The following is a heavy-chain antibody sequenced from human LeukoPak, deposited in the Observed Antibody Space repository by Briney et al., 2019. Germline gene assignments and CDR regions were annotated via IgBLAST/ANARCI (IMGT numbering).Heavy chain of an antibody. D-gene: IGHD5-24*01. CDR2: IYPGDSDT. CDR3: ARPKVGGYNYGFDY. Sequence: GESLKISCKGSGYSFNTYWIGWVRQMPGKGLEWMGIIYPGDSDTRYSPSFQGQVTISADNSITTAYLHWSSLKASDTAMYYCARPKVGGYNYGFDYWGQGTLVIVSS. CDR1: GYSFNTYW. V-gene: IGHV5-51*01. J-gene: IGHJ4*02.